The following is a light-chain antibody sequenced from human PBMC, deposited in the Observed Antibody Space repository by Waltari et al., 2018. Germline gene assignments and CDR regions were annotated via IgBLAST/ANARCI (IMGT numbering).Light chain of an antibody. CDR3: QQRTDRPPVT. J-gene: IGKJ1*01. CDR2: DAS. CDR1: QSVSVY. V-gene: IGKV3-11*01. Sequence: EVVLTQSPATLSLSPGERATLSCRASQSVSVYLAWYQQRLGQAPRLLIFDASDRATGVPARFSGSGSGTDFTLTISSLEPEDFAVYYCQQRTDRPPVTFGQGTRVEMK.